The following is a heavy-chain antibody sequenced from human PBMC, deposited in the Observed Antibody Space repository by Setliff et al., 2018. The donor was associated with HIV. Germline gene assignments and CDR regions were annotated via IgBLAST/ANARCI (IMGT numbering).Heavy chain of an antibody. Sequence: SETLSLTCTVSGGSVSSRGYYWGWIRQPPGKGPEWIANILYGGNTYYNPSLKSRVTISVDTSKNHFSLKLNSVTAADTAVYFCARTVPHSAAQDAFDIWGQGTVVTVSS. CDR2: ILYGGNT. V-gene: IGHV4-39*02. J-gene: IGHJ3*02. CDR3: ARTVPHSAAQDAFDI. CDR1: GGSVSSRGYY. D-gene: IGHD4-4*01.